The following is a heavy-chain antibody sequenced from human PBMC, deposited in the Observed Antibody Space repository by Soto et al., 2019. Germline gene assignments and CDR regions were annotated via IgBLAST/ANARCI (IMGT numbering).Heavy chain of an antibody. Sequence: PGGSRRLSCAASGFTLSSYGMHWVRQAPSKGVEWVAVISYDGSNKYYADSVKGRFTISRDNSKNTLYLQMNSLRAEDTAVYYCANDGSVNSGSGYFDYWGQGT. CDR3: ANDGSVNSGSGYFDY. V-gene: IGHV3-30*18. J-gene: IGHJ4*02. CDR2: ISYDGSNK. D-gene: IGHD5-12*01. CDR1: GFTLSSYG.